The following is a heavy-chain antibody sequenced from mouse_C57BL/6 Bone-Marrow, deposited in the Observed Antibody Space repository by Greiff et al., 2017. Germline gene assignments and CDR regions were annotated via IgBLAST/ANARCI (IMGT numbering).Heavy chain of an antibody. CDR2: ISSGSSTI. V-gene: IGHV5-17*01. J-gene: IGHJ2*01. Sequence: VQLQQSGGGLVKPGGSLKLSCAASGFTFSDYGMHWVRQAPEKGLEWVAYISSGSSTIYYADTVKGRFTISRDNAKNTLFLQMTSLRSEDTAMYYCARPANWDYFDYWGQGTTLTVSS. CDR3: ARPANWDYFDY. CDR1: GFTFSDYG. D-gene: IGHD4-1*01.